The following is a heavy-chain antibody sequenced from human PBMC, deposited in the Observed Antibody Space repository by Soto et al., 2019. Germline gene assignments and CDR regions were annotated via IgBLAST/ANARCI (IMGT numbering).Heavy chain of an antibody. CDR3: AKDRLAGNFDY. CDR1: GFTFRYYA. Sequence: GGSLRLSCAASGFTFRYYAMTWVRQAPGKGLEWVSTISGSGATTYYADSVKGRFTISRDNSKNTLYLQMNGLRVEDTAVYYCAKDRLAGNFDYWGQGTQVTVSS. V-gene: IGHV3-23*01. CDR2: ISGSGATT. J-gene: IGHJ4*02.